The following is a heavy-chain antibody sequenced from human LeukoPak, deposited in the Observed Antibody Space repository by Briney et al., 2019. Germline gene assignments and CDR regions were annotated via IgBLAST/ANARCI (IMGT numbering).Heavy chain of an antibody. Sequence: PSDALSLTCALSGGCIKNYYWSWIRPPLGKGLEWIGYVYYTGTTSYNPSLKSRVTISVETSKNQFSLTLNSVTAADTAVYHCARQSDPYYHYGLDFWGQGTTVIVSS. CDR2: VYYTGTT. V-gene: IGHV4-59*07. CDR1: GGCIKNYY. J-gene: IGHJ6*02. CDR3: ARQSDPYYHYGLDF.